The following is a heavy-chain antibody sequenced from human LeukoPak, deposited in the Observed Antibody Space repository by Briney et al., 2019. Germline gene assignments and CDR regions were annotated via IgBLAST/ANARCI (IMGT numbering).Heavy chain of an antibody. Sequence: SETLSLTCTVSGGSVSSGSYYWSWIRQPPGKGLEWIGYIYYSGSTNYDPSLKSRVTISVDTSKNQFSLKLSSVTAADMAVYYCARDGDEGAAFDIWGQGTMVTVSS. J-gene: IGHJ3*02. CDR2: IYYSGST. CDR3: ARDGDEGAAFDI. CDR1: GGSVSSGSYY. D-gene: IGHD2-21*02. V-gene: IGHV4-61*01.